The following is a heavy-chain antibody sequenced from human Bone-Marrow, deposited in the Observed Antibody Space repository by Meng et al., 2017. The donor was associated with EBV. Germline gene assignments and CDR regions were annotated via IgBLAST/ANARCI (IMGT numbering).Heavy chain of an antibody. CDR2: ISSSSSYI. J-gene: IGHJ4*02. Sequence: EVQLVESGGXLVKPGXSLRLSCAASGFTFSSYSMNWVRQAPGKGLEWVSSISSSSSYIYYADSVKGRFTISRDNAKNSLYLQMNSLRAEDTAVYYCASLHYYDSSGFDDWGQGTLVTVSS. D-gene: IGHD3-22*01. CDR1: GFTFSSYS. V-gene: IGHV3-21*01. CDR3: ASLHYYDSSGFDD.